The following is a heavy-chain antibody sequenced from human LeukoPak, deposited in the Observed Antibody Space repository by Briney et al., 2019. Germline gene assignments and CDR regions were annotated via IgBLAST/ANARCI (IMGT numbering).Heavy chain of an antibody. CDR3: ARPPGYCSGGSCYSFFPFDY. V-gene: IGHV1-2*02. CDR1: GYTFTGYY. CDR2: INPNSGGT. Sequence: ASVKVSCKASGYTFTGYYMHWVRQAPGQGLEWMGWINPNSGGTNYAQKFQGRVTMARDTSISTAYMELSRLRSDDTAVYYCARPPGYCSGGSCYSFFPFDYWGQGTLVTVSS. D-gene: IGHD2-15*01. J-gene: IGHJ4*02.